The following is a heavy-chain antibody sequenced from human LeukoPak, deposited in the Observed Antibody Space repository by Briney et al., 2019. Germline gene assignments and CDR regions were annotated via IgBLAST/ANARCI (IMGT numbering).Heavy chain of an antibody. CDR2: IYHSGST. V-gene: IGHV4-38-2*02. D-gene: IGHD6-13*01. J-gene: IGHJ4*02. CDR1: GYSISSGYY. CDR3: ARETQQLVSDFDY. Sequence: SETLSLTCTVSGYSISSGYYWGWIRPPPGKGLEWIGSIYHSGSTYYNPSLKSRVTISVDTSKNQFSLKLSSVTAADTAVYYCARETQQLVSDFDYSGQGTLVTVSS.